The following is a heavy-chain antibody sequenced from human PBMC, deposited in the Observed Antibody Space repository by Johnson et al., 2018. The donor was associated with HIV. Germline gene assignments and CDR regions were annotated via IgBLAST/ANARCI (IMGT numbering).Heavy chain of an antibody. V-gene: IGHV3-13*01. CDR2: IGTAGDT. CDR3: AKPRQPSDAFDI. D-gene: IGHD6-13*01. J-gene: IGHJ3*02. CDR1: GFTFSSYD. Sequence: VQLVESGGGLVQPGGSLRLSCAASGFTFSSYDMHWVRQATGKGLEWVSAIGTAGDTYYPGSVKGRFTISRDNSKNTLYLQMNSLRAEDTAVYYCAKPRQPSDAFDIWGQGTMVTVSS.